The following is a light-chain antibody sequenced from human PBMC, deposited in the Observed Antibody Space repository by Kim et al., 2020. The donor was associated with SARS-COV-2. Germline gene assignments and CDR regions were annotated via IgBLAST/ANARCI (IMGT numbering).Light chain of an antibody. CDR1: QTIGSN. CDR3: QQYNDWPRT. J-gene: IGKJ1*01. V-gene: IGKV3-15*01. CDR2: GAS. Sequence: EIVITQSPATLSVSPEEGATLSCRASQTIGSNLAWYQQSPGQPPRLLIYGASTRATGIPARFSGSGSGTEFTLTLSSLRSEDFAVYYCQQYNDWPRTFGQGTKVDIK.